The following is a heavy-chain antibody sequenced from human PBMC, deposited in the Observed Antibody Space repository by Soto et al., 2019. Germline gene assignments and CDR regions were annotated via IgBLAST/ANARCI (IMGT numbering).Heavy chain of an antibody. CDR2: IYYSGST. Sequence: QLQLQESGPGLVKPSETLSLTCTVSGGSISSSYYYWGWIRQPPGKGLEWIGSIYYSGSTYYNPSLKSPVTLSVDTPKNQFSLKLTAVTAAATAVSYCAGGLTGDINWFDLWGQGILVTVSS. D-gene: IGHD7-27*01. J-gene: IGHJ5*02. CDR3: AGGLTGDINWFDL. CDR1: GGSISSSYYY. V-gene: IGHV4-39*01.